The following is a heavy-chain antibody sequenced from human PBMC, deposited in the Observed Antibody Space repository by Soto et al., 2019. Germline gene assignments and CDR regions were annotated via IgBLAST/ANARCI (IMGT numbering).Heavy chain of an antibody. J-gene: IGHJ5*02. CDR3: AREYGDYDLYWFDP. Sequence: QVQLVQSGAEVKKPGSSVKVSCKASGDTFSSYAISWVRQAPGQGLEWMGGIIPIFGTAKYAQKLQGRVTITADESTSTAYMELSSLRSEDTAVYYCAREYGDYDLYWFDPWGQGTLVTVSS. CDR2: IIPIFGTA. CDR1: GDTFSSYA. V-gene: IGHV1-69*12. D-gene: IGHD4-17*01.